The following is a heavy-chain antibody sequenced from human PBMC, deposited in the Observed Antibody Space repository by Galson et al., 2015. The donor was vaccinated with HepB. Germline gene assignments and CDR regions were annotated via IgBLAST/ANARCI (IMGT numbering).Heavy chain of an antibody. V-gene: IGHV1-24*01. Sequence: SVKVSCKVSGYTLTELSMHWVRQAPGKGLEWMGGFDPEVGETIYAQKFQGRVTMTEDTSTSTAYLELRSLRSDDTATYYCARDRDYRFDYWGQGTLVTVSS. CDR3: ARDRDYRFDY. CDR1: GYTLTELS. J-gene: IGHJ4*02. D-gene: IGHD4/OR15-4a*01. CDR2: FDPEVGET.